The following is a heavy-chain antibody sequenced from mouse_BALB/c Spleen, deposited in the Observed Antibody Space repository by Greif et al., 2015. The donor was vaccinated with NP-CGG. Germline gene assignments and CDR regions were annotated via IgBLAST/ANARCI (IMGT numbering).Heavy chain of an antibody. V-gene: IGHV14-3*02. Sequence: EVQLQQSGAELAKPGASVKLSCTASGFNIKDTYMHWVKQRPEQGLEWIGRIDPANGNTKYDPKFQGKATITADTSSNTAYLQLSSLTSEDTAVYYCARWDWYFDVWGAGTTVTVSS. CDR2: IDPANGNT. CDR1: GFNIKDTY. CDR3: ARWDWYFDV. J-gene: IGHJ1*01.